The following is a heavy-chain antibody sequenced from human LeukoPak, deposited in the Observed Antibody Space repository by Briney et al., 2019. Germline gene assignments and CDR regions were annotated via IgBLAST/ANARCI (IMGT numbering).Heavy chain of an antibody. Sequence: GGSLRLSCAASGFTFSSYGMHWVRQAPGKGLEWVAVIWYDGSNKYYADSVKGRFTISRDNSKNTLYLQMNSLRAEDTAVYYCASHIAAAGSESSYGMDVWGQGTTVTVSS. CDR3: ASHIAAAGSESSYGMDV. D-gene: IGHD6-13*01. V-gene: IGHV3-33*01. CDR2: IWYDGSNK. J-gene: IGHJ6*02. CDR1: GFTFSSYG.